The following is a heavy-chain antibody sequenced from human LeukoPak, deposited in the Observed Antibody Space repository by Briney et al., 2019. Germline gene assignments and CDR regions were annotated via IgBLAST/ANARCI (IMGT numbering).Heavy chain of an antibody. V-gene: IGHV1-69*04. CDR1: GGTFSSYA. Sequence: SVKVSCKASGGTFSSYAISWVRQAPGQGLEWMGMIMPILGIANYAQKFQGRVTITADKSTSTAYMELSSLRPEDTAVYYCARLLTDDQDYWGQGTLVTVSS. CDR3: ARLLTDDQDY. J-gene: IGHJ4*02. CDR2: IMPILGIA. D-gene: IGHD2-21*02.